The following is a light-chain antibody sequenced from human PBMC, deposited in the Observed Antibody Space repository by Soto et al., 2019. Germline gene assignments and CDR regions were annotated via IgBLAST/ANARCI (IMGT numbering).Light chain of an antibody. CDR3: QHYYSYPLT. J-gene: IGKJ4*01. CDR2: RAS. CDR1: QSITTW. V-gene: IGKV1-5*03. Sequence: DIQMTQSPSTLSASVGDRVTITCRASQSITTWLAWYQQTPGKAPKLLIYRASTLESEVPSRFSGSGSGTEFTLTISSLQPDDFATYYCQHYYSYPLTFGGGTKVEIK.